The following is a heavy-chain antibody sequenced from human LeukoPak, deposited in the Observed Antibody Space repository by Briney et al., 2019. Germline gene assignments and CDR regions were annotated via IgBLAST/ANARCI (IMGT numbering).Heavy chain of an antibody. CDR2: INHSGST. D-gene: IGHD3-3*01. V-gene: IGHV4-34*01. Sequence: SETLSLTCAVYGGSFSGYYWSWIRQPPGKGLEWIGEINHSGSTNYNPSLKSRVTISVDTSKNQFSLKLSSVTAADTAVYYCARGRPGRWGTIFEVVGPYYYYGMDVWGQGTTVTVSS. CDR3: ARGRPGRWGTIFEVVGPYYYYGMDV. J-gene: IGHJ6*02. CDR1: GGSFSGYY.